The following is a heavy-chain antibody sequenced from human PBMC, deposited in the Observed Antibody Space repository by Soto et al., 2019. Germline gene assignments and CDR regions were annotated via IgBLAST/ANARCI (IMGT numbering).Heavy chain of an antibody. Sequence: SETLSLTCAVSGDSFNTFSWWSWVRQSPGKGLEYIGEISHNGHTHYHPSLQSRVTISKDESKSQFSLNLTSVTAADTAVYYCATKTISVPGATWGQGTLVTVSS. J-gene: IGHJ4*02. D-gene: IGHD2-2*01. CDR2: ISHNGHT. V-gene: IGHV4-4*02. CDR1: GDSFNTFSW. CDR3: ATKTISVPGAT.